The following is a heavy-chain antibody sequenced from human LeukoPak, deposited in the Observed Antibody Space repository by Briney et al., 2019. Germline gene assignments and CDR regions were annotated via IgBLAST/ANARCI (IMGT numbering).Heavy chain of an antibody. CDR1: GFTFDDYG. J-gene: IGHJ4*02. CDR3: ARDHGAIALTNYLDY. Sequence: GGSLRLSCAASGFTFDDYGMSWVRQAPGKGLEWVSNINRNGGNKAYADSVKGRFTISRDNAKNSLYLQMNSLRAEDTALYYCARDHGAIALTNYLDYWGQGTLVTVSS. V-gene: IGHV3-20*04. CDR2: INRNGGNK. D-gene: IGHD1-1*01.